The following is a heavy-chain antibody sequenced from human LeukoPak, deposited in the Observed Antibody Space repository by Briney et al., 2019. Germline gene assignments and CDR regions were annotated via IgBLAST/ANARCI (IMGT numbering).Heavy chain of an antibody. D-gene: IGHD1-26*01. Sequence: GGSLRLSCAASGFTFSDYYMSWIRQAPGKVLEWISYISSSGSTIYYADSVKGRFTISRDNAKNSLYLQMNSLRAEDTAVYYCARGQWELLYYYYYMDVWGKGTTVTVSS. CDR3: ARGQWELLYYYYYMDV. V-gene: IGHV3-11*01. J-gene: IGHJ6*03. CDR1: GFTFSDYY. CDR2: ISSSGSTI.